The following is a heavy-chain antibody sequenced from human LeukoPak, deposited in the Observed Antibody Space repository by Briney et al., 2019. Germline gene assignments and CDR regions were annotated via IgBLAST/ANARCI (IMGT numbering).Heavy chain of an antibody. CDR2: ISGYNGNT. CDR3: ARTHDFWSARKGDYFDP. V-gene: IGHV1-18*01. CDR1: GYTFGHCY. J-gene: IGHJ4*02. Sequence: ASVKVSCKASGYTFGHCYISWVRQAPGQGLEWMGWISGYNGNTNYAQKFQDRITMTVDKSTTTVYMELKSLRSDDTAVYYCARTHDFWSARKGDYFDPWGQGTLVTVSS. D-gene: IGHD3-3*01.